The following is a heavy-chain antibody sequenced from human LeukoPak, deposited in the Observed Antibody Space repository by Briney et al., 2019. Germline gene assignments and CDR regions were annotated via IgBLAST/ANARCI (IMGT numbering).Heavy chain of an antibody. V-gene: IGHV3-48*03. CDR3: ARDLGAAGSNYYYYMDV. CDR1: GFTFSSYE. CDR2: ISSSGSTI. D-gene: IGHD6-13*01. Sequence: PGGSLRLSCAASGFTFSSYEMNWGRQAPGRGLEWVSYISSSGSTIYYADSVKGRFTISRDNAKNSLYLQMNSLRAEDTAVYYCARDLGAAGSNYYYYMDVWGKGTTVTVSS. J-gene: IGHJ6*03.